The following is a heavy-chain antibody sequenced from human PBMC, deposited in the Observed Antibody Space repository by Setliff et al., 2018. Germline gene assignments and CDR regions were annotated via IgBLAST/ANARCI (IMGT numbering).Heavy chain of an antibody. J-gene: IGHJ6*03. D-gene: IGHD3-10*01. CDR1: GASISSGSYY. CDR3: ARDWEITAVREVTQYYYYMDI. Sequence: PSETLSLTCTVSGASISSGSYYWSWIRQPAGKGLEWIGHIHSSGSANYNSSLESRLTMSLDPSKKQFSLKLRSVTAADTAVYYCARDWEITAVREVTQYYYYMDIWGKGNAVTVSS. V-gene: IGHV4-61*09. CDR2: IHSSGSA.